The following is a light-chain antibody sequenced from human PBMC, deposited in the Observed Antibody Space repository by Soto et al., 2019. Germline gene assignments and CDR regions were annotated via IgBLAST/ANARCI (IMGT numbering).Light chain of an antibody. Sequence: DIQMTQSPSSLSASVGDRVTITCRASQDINNYLAWYQQKPGKVPKVLIYAASTLQSGVPSRFSGSGSGTEFSLTITSLQPDDFAAYYCQQYNSYSPETFGQGTKVDIK. CDR1: QDINNY. CDR3: QQYNSYSPET. V-gene: IGKV1-27*01. J-gene: IGKJ1*01. CDR2: AAS.